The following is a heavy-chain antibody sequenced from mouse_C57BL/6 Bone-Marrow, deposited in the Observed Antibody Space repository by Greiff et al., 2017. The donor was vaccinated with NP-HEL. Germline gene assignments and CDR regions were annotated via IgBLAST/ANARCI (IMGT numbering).Heavy chain of an antibody. Sequence: VQLQQSGAELVRPGASVTLSCKASGYTFTDYEMHWVKQTPVHGLEWIGAIDPETGGTAYNQKFKGKAILTADKASSTAYMGLRSLTSEVSAVYYCTRLRQEAMDYWGQGTSVTVSS. CDR1: GYTFTDYE. CDR3: TRLRQEAMDY. J-gene: IGHJ4*01. V-gene: IGHV1-15*01. CDR2: IDPETGGT. D-gene: IGHD2-12*01.